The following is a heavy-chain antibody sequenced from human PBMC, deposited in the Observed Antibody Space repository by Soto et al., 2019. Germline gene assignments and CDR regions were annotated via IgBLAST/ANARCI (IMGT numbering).Heavy chain of an antibody. CDR1: GFTVSSCA. CDR2: IKQDGSEK. CDR3: ARWYAAEV. V-gene: IGHV3-7*03. D-gene: IGHD6-13*01. Sequence: QPGGSLRLSCAASGFTVSSCAMTWVRQAPGKGLEWVANIKQDGSEKNYVDSVKGRFTISRDNAKNSLYLEMNNLRVEDTAIYYCARWYAAEVWGPGTTVTVSS. J-gene: IGHJ6*02.